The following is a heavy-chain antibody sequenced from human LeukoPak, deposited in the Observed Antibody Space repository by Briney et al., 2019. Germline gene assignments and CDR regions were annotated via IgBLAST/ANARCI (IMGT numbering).Heavy chain of an antibody. J-gene: IGHJ4*02. CDR1: GFTFSDHY. V-gene: IGHV3-66*01. CDR3: ADLHDSSGYYTRGY. CDR2: MYRGGGT. D-gene: IGHD3-22*01. Sequence: GGSLRLSCAASGFTFSDHYMDWVRQAPGKGLEWVSVMYRGGGTYYADSVRGRFTISRDNSKNTMYLQMNSLRAEDTAVYYCADLHDSSGYYTRGYWSQGTLVTVSS.